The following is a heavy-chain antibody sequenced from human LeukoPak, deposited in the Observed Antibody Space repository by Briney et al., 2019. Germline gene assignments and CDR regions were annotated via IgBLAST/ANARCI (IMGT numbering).Heavy chain of an antibody. D-gene: IGHD1-14*01. CDR1: GGSISSSSYY. CDR3: ARRTHTARKPEPFDY. J-gene: IGHJ4*02. Sequence: PSETLSLTCTVSGGSISSSSYYWGWIRQPPGTGLEWIGSIYYSGSTYYNPSLKSRVTISVDTSKNQFSLKLSSVTAADTAVYYCARRTHTARKPEPFDYWGQGTLVTVSS. CDR2: IYYSGST. V-gene: IGHV4-39*01.